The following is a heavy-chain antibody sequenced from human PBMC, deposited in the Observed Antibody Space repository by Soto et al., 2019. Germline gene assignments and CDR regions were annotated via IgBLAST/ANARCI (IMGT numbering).Heavy chain of an antibody. J-gene: IGHJ4*02. V-gene: IGHV4-30-2*01. CDR2: IYHSGGT. D-gene: IGHD3-22*01. Sequence: QLQLQESGSGLVKPSQTLSLTCAVSGGSISSGGYSWNSIRQPPGKGLEWIGYIYHSGGTDYNPSLKSRVTITVDSSHNQFSLKLSSVTAADTAVYYCARDSRSGYYLDYWGQGTLVTVSS. CDR1: GGSISSGGYS. CDR3: ARDSRSGYYLDY.